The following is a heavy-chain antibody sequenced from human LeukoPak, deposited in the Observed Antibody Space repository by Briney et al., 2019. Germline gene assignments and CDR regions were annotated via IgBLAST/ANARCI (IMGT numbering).Heavy chain of an antibody. Sequence: GSLRLSCAASGFTFSSYSMNWVRQPPGKGLEWIGEINHSGSTNYNPSLKSRVTISVDTSKNQFSLKLSSVTAADTAVYYCARDYGIAAAGNFQHWGQGTLVTVSS. V-gene: IGHV4-34*01. D-gene: IGHD6-13*01. CDR2: INHSGST. J-gene: IGHJ1*01. CDR3: ARDYGIAAAGNFQH. CDR1: GFTFSSYS.